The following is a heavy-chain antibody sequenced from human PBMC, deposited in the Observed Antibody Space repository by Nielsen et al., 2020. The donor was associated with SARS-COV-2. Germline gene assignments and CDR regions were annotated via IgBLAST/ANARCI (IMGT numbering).Heavy chain of an antibody. CDR3: AYGSGSYYNYPDN. CDR1: RYSFASYS. D-gene: IGHD3-10*01. CDR2: INVGNGNT. J-gene: IGHJ4*02. Sequence: ASVKVSCKASRYSFASYSMHWVRQAPGQGLEWMGWINVGNGNTKYSQKYQGRVTISRDTSATTAYMDLSSLRFEDTAVYFCAYGSGSYYNYPDNWGQGTLVTVSS. V-gene: IGHV1-3*01.